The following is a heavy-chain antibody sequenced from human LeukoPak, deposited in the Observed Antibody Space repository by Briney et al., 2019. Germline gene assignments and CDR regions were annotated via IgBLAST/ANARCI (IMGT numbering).Heavy chain of an antibody. CDR1: GFTFSGSA. V-gene: IGHV3-73*01. D-gene: IGHD2/OR15-2a*01. CDR3: TRRENRGVDY. J-gene: IGHJ4*02. Sequence: PGGSLRLSCAASGFTFSGSAMHWVRQASGKGLEWVGRIRSEANSYATAYAASVKGRFTISRDDSKNTAYLQMNSLKTEDTAVYYCTRRENRGVDYWGQGTLVTVSS. CDR2: IRSEANSYAT.